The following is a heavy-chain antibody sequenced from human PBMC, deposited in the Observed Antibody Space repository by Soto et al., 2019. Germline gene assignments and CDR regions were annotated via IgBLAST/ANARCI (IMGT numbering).Heavy chain of an antibody. J-gene: IGHJ6*02. D-gene: IGHD6-13*01. CDR2: IIPIFGTA. Sequence: QVQLVQSGAEVKKPGSSVKVSCKASGGTFSSYAISWVRQAPGQGLEWMGGIIPIFGTANYAQKFQGRVTLTADECTSTAYMELSSRRSEDTALYYCARDPHAQYRSSWYYYYYGMDVWGQGTTVTVSS. CDR1: GGTFSSYA. CDR3: ARDPHAQYRSSWYYYYYGMDV. V-gene: IGHV1-69*12.